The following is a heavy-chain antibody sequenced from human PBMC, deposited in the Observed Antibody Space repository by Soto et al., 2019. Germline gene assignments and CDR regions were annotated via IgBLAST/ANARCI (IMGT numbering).Heavy chain of an antibody. CDR2: MNPNSGNT. D-gene: IGHD2-15*01. V-gene: IGHV1-8*01. J-gene: IGHJ6*02. Sequence: QVQLVQSGAEVKKPGASVKVSCKTSGYTFTSYDINWVRQATGQGLEWMGWMNPNSGNTGYAQKFQGRVTMTRNTSISTAYMDLIRLRSEDTAVYYCARAGRHCSGGSCYSGDYVMDVWGQGTTVTVSS. CDR1: GYTFTSYD. CDR3: ARAGRHCSGGSCYSGDYVMDV.